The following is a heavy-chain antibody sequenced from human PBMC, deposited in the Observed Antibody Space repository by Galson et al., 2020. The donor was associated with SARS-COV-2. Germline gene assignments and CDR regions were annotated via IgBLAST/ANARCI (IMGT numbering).Heavy chain of an antibody. D-gene: IGHD2-2*01. CDR3: ASYLGYCSSTSCYNWFDP. Sequence: ASVKVSCKVSGYTLPELSMHWVRQAPGKGLEWMGGFDPEDGETIYAQKFQGRVTMTEDTSTDTAYMELSSLRSEDTAVYYCASYLGYCSSTSCYNWFDPWGQGTLVTVSS. CDR1: GYTLPELS. J-gene: IGHJ5*02. CDR2: FDPEDGET. V-gene: IGHV1-24*01.